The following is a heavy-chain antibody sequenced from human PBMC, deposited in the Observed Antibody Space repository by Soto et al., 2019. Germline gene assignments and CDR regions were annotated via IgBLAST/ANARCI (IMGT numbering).Heavy chain of an antibody. CDR2: INSSGGST. V-gene: IGHV3-23*01. CDR3: AKLTYGDPVDY. CDR1: GFTFSKYA. Sequence: EVQLLESGGGLVQPGGSLRLSCAASGFTFSKYAMNWVRQAPGKGLEWVSTINSSGGSTSYADSVKGRITISRDNSENTLYLQMNSLRAEDTAVYYCAKLTYGDPVDYWGQGTLVTVSS. J-gene: IGHJ4*02. D-gene: IGHD4-17*01.